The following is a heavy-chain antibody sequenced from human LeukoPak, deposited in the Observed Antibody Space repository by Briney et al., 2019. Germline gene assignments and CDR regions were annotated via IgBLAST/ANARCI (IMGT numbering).Heavy chain of an antibody. Sequence: KPSETLSLTCTVSGGSISSYYWSWIRQPPGKGLEWIGRIYVSESTNYNPSLKSRVSMSVDASKNQFSLKLSSVTAADTAMYYCARGVDSYGIDYWGQGSLVTVSS. CDR2: IYVSEST. CDR1: GGSISSYY. CDR3: ARGVDSYGIDY. D-gene: IGHD5-18*01. V-gene: IGHV4-4*07. J-gene: IGHJ4*02.